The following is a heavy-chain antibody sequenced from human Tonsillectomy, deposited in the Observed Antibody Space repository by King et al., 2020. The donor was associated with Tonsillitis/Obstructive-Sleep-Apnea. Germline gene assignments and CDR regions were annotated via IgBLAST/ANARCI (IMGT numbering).Heavy chain of an antibody. CDR3: ARDHCSSTCCYGNYYYMDV. V-gene: IGHV4-59*01. CDR2: IFYSGST. CDR1: GGSISSYY. D-gene: IGHD2-2*01. J-gene: IGHJ6*03. Sequence: VQLQESGPGLVKPSETLSLTCTVSGGSISSYYWSWIRQPPGKGLEWIGYIFYSGSTNYNPSLKSRVTISVDTSKNQFSLKLSSVTAADTAVYYCARDHCSSTCCYGNYYYMDVWGKGTTVTVSS.